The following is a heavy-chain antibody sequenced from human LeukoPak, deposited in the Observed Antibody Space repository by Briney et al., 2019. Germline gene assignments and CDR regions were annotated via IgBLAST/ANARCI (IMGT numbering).Heavy chain of an antibody. V-gene: IGHV4-34*01. CDR1: GGSFSGYY. J-gene: IGHJ4*02. CDR3: ARQWGLRSIDY. Sequence: SETLSLTCAVYGGSFSGYYWSWIRQPPGKGLEWIGEINHSGSTNYNPSLKSRVTISVDTSKNQFSLKLSSVTAADTAVYYCARQWGLRSIDYWGQGTLVTVSS. CDR2: INHSGST. D-gene: IGHD1-26*01.